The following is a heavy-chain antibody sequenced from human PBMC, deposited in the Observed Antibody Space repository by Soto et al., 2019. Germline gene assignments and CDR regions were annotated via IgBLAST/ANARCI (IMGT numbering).Heavy chain of an antibody. CDR2: IIPVFGTA. Sequence: ASVKVSCKASGGTFSSYAINWVRQAPGQGLEWMGGIIPVFGTANYAQKFQGRVTITADKSTSTAYMELNSLRSEDTAVYYCARTPKAATLSYYYGMDVWGQGTTVTVSS. CDR1: GGTFSSYA. J-gene: IGHJ6*02. CDR3: ARTPKAATLSYYYGMDV. D-gene: IGHD2-15*01. V-gene: IGHV1-69*06.